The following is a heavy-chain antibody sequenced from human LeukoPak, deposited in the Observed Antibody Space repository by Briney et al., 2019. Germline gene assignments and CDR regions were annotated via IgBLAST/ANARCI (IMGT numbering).Heavy chain of an antibody. D-gene: IGHD3-10*01. Sequence: SETLSLTCTVSGGSISSYYWSWIRQPPGKGLEWIGYIYYSGSTNYNPSLESRVTISVDTSKNQFSLKLSSVTAADTAVYYCARGRRWITMVRGAEFDPWGQGTLVTVSS. CDR2: IYYSGST. CDR1: GGSISSYY. J-gene: IGHJ5*02. V-gene: IGHV4-59*12. CDR3: ARGRRWITMVRGAEFDP.